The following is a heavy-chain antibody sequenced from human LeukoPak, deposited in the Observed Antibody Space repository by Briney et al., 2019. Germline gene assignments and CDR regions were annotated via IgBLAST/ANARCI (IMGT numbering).Heavy chain of an antibody. D-gene: IGHD3-9*01. CDR1: GFTFSSYW. CDR3: AKDMRFDWTPYYFDY. CDR2: IKQDGGEK. Sequence: GGSLRLSCAASGFTFSSYWMSWVRQAPGKGLEWVANIKQDGGEKYYVDSVKGRFTISRDNSKNTLYLQMNSLRAEDTAVYYCAKDMRFDWTPYYFDYWGQGTLVTVSS. V-gene: IGHV3-7*03. J-gene: IGHJ4*02.